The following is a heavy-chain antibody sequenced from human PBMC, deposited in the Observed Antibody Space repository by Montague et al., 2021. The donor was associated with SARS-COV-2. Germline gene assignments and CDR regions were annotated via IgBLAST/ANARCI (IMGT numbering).Heavy chain of an antibody. V-gene: IGHV4-39*07. CDR3: ARRSRVVTAIWALRTSLSSWFDP. CDR1: GGSISITDRY. CDR2: IYYTGTI. Sequence: SETLSLTCSVSGGSISITDRYWGWIRQPPGKGLEFIGTIYYTGTIYYKPCLKSRVTISRDTSKNQFSLKVTSVTAADTAVYYCARRSRVVTAIWALRTSLSSWFDPWGQGTLVTVSS. J-gene: IGHJ5*02. D-gene: IGHD2-21*02.